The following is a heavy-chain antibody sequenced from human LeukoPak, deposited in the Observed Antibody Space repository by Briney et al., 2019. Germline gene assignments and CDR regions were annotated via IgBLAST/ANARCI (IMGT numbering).Heavy chain of an antibody. V-gene: IGHV3-53*05. D-gene: IGHD3-22*01. CDR3: AKTYYYDSLLDY. CDR2: IHSGGST. Sequence: GGSLRLSCAASGFTVSSNYMGWVRQARGKGLEWVAFIHSGGSTNYADSVKGRFSIPRDNSENTLYLQLNSLRAEDTAVYYCAKTYYYDSLLDYWGQGTLVSVSS. CDR1: GFTVSSNY. J-gene: IGHJ4*02.